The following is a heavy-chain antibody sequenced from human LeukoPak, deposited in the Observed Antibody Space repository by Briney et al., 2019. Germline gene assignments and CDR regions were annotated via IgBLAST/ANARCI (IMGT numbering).Heavy chain of an antibody. Sequence: GGSLRLSCAASGFTFSSYGMSWVRQAPGKGLEWVSSISGSGTNTYYADSVKDRFTISRDNSKNTLYLQMNSLRAEDTAVYYCTSGWDQLWGQGTLVTVSS. V-gene: IGHV3-23*01. CDR1: GFTFSSYG. J-gene: IGHJ4*02. CDR2: ISGSGTNT. CDR3: TSGWDQL. D-gene: IGHD1-26*01.